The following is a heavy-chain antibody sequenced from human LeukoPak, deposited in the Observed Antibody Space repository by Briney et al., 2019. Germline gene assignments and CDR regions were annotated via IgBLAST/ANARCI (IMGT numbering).Heavy chain of an antibody. CDR2: MNPNSGNT. D-gene: IGHD1/OR15-1a*01. CDR3: ARVKGVSSWNNPTLKNYYYYYMDV. Sequence: AASVKVSCKASGYTFTSYDINWVRQATGQGLEWMGWMNPNSGNTGYAQKFQGRVTITRNTSISTAYMELSSLRSEDTAVYYCARVKGVSSWNNPTLKNYYYYYMDVWGKGTTVTVSS. V-gene: IGHV1-8*03. J-gene: IGHJ6*03. CDR1: GYTFTSYD.